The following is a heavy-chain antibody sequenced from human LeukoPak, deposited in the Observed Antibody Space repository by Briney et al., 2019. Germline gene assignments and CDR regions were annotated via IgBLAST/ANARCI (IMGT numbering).Heavy chain of an antibody. J-gene: IGHJ4*02. Sequence: ASVKVSCKASGYTFTGYYMHWVRQAPGQGLEWMGWINPNSGGTNYAQKFQGRVTMTRDTSISTAYMELSRLRSGDTAVYYCARDQQLTEEKAANDYWGQGTLATVSS. CDR1: GYTFTGYY. D-gene: IGHD6-13*01. CDR3: ARDQQLTEEKAANDY. CDR2: INPNSGGT. V-gene: IGHV1-2*02.